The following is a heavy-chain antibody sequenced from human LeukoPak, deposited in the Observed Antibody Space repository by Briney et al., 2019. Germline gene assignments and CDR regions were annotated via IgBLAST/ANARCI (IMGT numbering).Heavy chain of an antibody. D-gene: IGHD1-26*01. J-gene: IGHJ4*02. Sequence: PGGSLRLSCAASGFTFSSYAMSWVRQAPGKGLEWVSAISGSGGSTYYADSVKGRFTISRDNAKNSLYLQMNSLRAEDTAVYYCARDRVGWEYYFDYWGQGTLVTVSS. V-gene: IGHV3-23*01. CDR1: GFTFSSYA. CDR2: ISGSGGST. CDR3: ARDRVGWEYYFDY.